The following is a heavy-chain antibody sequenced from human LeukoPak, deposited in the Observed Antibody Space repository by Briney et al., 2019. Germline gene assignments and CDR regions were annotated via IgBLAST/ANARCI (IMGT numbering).Heavy chain of an antibody. V-gene: IGHV1-8*01. CDR3: ARVLDFWSGSTNWFDP. CDR2: INPHSGAT. J-gene: IGHJ5*02. Sequence: ASVKVSCKASGYTFANYDINWVRQATGQGLEWMGWINPHSGATRYAEKFQGRVNMTRDTSISTAYMELSSLRSEDTAVYYCARVLDFWSGSTNWFDPWGQGTLVTVSS. D-gene: IGHD3-3*01. CDR1: GYTFANYD.